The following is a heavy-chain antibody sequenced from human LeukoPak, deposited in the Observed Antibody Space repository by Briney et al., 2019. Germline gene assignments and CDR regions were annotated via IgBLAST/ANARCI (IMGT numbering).Heavy chain of an antibody. CDR1: GYTFTSYY. CDR3: ARESVPPPIDEILRYFDWSPLFDY. Sequence: GASVKVSCKASGYTFTSYYMHWVRQAPGQGLEWMGIINPSGGSTSYAQKFQGRVTMTRDTSTSTAYMELSSLRSEDTAVYYCARESVPPPIDEILRYFDWSPLFDYWGQGTLVTVSS. D-gene: IGHD3-9*01. V-gene: IGHV1-46*01. J-gene: IGHJ4*02. CDR2: INPSGGST.